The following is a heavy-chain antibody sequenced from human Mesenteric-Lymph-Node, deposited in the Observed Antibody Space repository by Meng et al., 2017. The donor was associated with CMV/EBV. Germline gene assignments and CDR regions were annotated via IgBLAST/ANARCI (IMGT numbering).Heavy chain of an antibody. CDR3: ARASQVVTIFGVVITQKFNGMDV. CDR1: GFTFSSYA. Sequence: GESLKISCIASGFTFSSYAMHWVRQAPGKGLEWVAVISYDGSNKYYADSVKGRFTISRDNSKNTLYLQMNSLRAEDTAVYYCARASQVVTIFGVVITQKFNGMDVWGQGTTVTVSS. V-gene: IGHV3-30*04. CDR2: ISYDGSNK. J-gene: IGHJ6*02. D-gene: IGHD3-3*01.